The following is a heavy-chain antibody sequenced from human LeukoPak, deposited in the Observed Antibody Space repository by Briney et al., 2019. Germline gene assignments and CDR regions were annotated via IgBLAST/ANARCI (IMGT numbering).Heavy chain of an antibody. CDR3: VREGSNQMGSIHFDF. CDR2: INPKSGGT. CDR1: GYTFTDRY. D-gene: IGHD5-24*01. J-gene: IGHJ4*02. V-gene: IGHV1-2*02. Sequence: GVSVKVSCKTSGYTFTDRYIHWLRLAPGQGLEWMGWINPKSGGTQFAMKFRGRVSMSADPSISTVYMDVSSLISDDTAVHYCVREGSNQMGSIHFDFWGQGTQLTVSS.